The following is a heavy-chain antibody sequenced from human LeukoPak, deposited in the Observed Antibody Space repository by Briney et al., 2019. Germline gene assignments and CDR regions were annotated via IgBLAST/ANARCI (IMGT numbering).Heavy chain of an antibody. CDR2: IYYSGST. J-gene: IGHJ5*02. CDR3: ARDRNSFAADWFDP. D-gene: IGHD6-13*01. Sequence: PSETLSLTCTVSGDSIRSYYWSWIRQPPGKGLEWIGYIYYSGSTKYNPSLKSRVTISVDTSKNQFSLKLSSVTAADTAVYYCARDRNSFAADWFDPWGQGTLVTVPS. V-gene: IGHV4-59*01. CDR1: GDSIRSYY.